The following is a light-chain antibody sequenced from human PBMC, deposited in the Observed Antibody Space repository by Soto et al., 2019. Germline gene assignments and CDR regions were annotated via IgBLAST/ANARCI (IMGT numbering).Light chain of an antibody. J-gene: IGKJ4*01. CDR2: AAS. CDR1: QDLDRW. Sequence: DIQMTQSPSSLSASVGDRVTITCRASQDLDRWLAWYQQKPGEAPKVLIFAASSLQSGLPSRFSGGGSGKDFSLTISSLQPEDFATYYCKQSRSFPLTFGGGTKVEIK. V-gene: IGKV1-12*01. CDR3: KQSRSFPLT.